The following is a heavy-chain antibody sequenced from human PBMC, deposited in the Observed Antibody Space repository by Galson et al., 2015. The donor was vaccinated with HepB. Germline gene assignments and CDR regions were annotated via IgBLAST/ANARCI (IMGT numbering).Heavy chain of an antibody. J-gene: IGHJ4*02. CDR3: ARGRYSSSRGNFDY. CDR2: ISYDGSNK. V-gene: IGHV3-30-3*01. D-gene: IGHD6-13*01. CDR1: GFTFSSSA. Sequence: SLRLSCAASGFTFSSSAMHWVRQAPGKGLEWVAVISYDGSNKYYADSVKGRFTISRDNSKNTLYLQMNSLRAEDTAVYYCARGRYSSSRGNFDYWGQGTLGTVSS.